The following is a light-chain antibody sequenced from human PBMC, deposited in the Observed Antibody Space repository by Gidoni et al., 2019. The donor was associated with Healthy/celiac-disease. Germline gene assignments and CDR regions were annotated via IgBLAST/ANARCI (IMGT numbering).Light chain of an antibody. CDR1: QSVSSN. CDR2: GAS. Sequence: ETEMTQSPATLSVSPGERATLSRRASQSVSSNLAWYQQKPGQAPRLLIYGASTRATGIPARFSGSGSGTKFTLTISSLQSEDFAVYYCQQYNNWPLTFGPGTKVEIK. J-gene: IGKJ3*01. CDR3: QQYNNWPLT. V-gene: IGKV3-15*01.